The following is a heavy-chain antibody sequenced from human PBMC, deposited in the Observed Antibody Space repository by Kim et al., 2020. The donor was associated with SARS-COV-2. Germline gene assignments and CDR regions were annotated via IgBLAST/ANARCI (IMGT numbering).Heavy chain of an antibody. CDR1: GGSFSGYY. Sequence: SETLSLTCAVYGGSFSGYYWSWIRQPPGKGLDWIGEINHSGSTNYNPSLKSRVTISVDTSKNQFSLKLSSVTAADTAVYYCARSRKYYYGSGSYYKWDYWGQGTLVTVSS. V-gene: IGHV4-34*01. CDR2: INHSGST. CDR3: ARSRKYYYGSGSYYKWDY. D-gene: IGHD3-10*01. J-gene: IGHJ4*02.